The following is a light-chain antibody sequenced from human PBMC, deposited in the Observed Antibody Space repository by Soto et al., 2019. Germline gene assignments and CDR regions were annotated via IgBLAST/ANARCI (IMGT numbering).Light chain of an antibody. J-gene: IGKJ1*01. Sequence: IRMTQSPSSLSASTGDRVTITCRASQRIITYVDWYQQEPGKPPKLLISAATNLADGVPSRFGGSGSGTDFTLSVSSLQPEDFATYYCQQSYSLPVWTFGQGTKVDI. CDR3: QQSYSLPVWT. CDR2: AAT. CDR1: QRIITY. V-gene: IGKV1-39*01.